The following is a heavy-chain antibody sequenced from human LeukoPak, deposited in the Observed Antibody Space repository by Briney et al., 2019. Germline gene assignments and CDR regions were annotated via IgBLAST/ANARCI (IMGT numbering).Heavy chain of an antibody. D-gene: IGHD6-13*01. V-gene: IGHV1-18*01. CDR3: ASGAAAGIDAFDI. CDR2: ISAYNGNT. Sequence: ASVKVSCKASGYTFTSYGISWVRQAPGQGLEWMGWISAYNGNTNDAQKLQGRVTMTTDTSTSTASMELRSLRSDDTAVYYCASGAAAGIDAFDIWGQGTMVTVSS. CDR1: GYTFTSYG. J-gene: IGHJ3*02.